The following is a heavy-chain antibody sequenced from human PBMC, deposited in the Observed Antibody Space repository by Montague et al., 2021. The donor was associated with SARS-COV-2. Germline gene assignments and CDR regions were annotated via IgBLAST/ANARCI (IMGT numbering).Heavy chain of an antibody. Sequence: SETLSLTCTVSGGSITRNYYWGWIRQPPGKGLEWVGNIYYSGTTIINPSLESRVTISVDASKNQFSLNLTSVTAADTAVYYCARPLGRGFPKAFDIWGQGALVIVSS. CDR3: ARPLGRGFPKAFDI. CDR1: GGSITRNYY. D-gene: IGHD3-10*01. CDR2: IYYSGTT. J-gene: IGHJ3*02. V-gene: IGHV4-39*01.